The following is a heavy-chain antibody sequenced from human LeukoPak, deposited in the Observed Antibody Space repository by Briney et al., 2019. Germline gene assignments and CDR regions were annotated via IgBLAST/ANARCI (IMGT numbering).Heavy chain of an antibody. CDR2: ISSSGSTI. V-gene: IGHV3-11*04. J-gene: IGHJ4*02. CDR3: YRYHVRYYYDSSGYDY. Sequence: PSETLSLTCAVYGGSFSGYYWSWIRQPPGKGLEWVSYISSSGSTIYYADSVKGRFTISRDNAKNSLYLQMNSLRAEDTAVYYCYRYHVRYYYDSSGYDYWGQGTLVTVSS. D-gene: IGHD3-22*01. CDR1: GGSFSGYY.